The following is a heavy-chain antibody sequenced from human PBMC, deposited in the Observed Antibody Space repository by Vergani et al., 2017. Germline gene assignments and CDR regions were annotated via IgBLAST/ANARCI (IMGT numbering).Heavy chain of an antibody. CDR1: GFTFSSSW. CDR3: ARRQYVHSWVVSWFDP. J-gene: IGHJ5*02. Sequence: EVQLVPSGPEVKKPGDSLTISCQGFGFTFSSSWIGWVRQRPGKGLEWMGIIYPGDSETRYSPAFQGQVTISADRSKSTTFLKWSSLKASDTAVYYCARRQYVHSWVVSWFDPWGQGTQVTVSS. CDR2: IYPGDSET. D-gene: IGHD2-21*01. V-gene: IGHV5-51*01.